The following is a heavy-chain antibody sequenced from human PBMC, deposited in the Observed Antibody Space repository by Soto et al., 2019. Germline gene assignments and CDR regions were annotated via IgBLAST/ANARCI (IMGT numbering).Heavy chain of an antibody. CDR3: ATPACAATWCSPSHNLDP. V-gene: IGHV1-69*09. CDR1: GGTFVRHV. D-gene: IGHD2-2*01. Sequence: QVQLVQSGAEVKKPESSVKVSCKTSGGTFVRHVISWVRQAPGQGPEWMGKINPLSGIPNYAQKFQDRVTFTAYTDSSTAYMELSSLRSDDTAVYYCATPACAATWCSPSHNLDPWGQGTLVTVSS. J-gene: IGHJ5*02. CDR2: INPLSGIP.